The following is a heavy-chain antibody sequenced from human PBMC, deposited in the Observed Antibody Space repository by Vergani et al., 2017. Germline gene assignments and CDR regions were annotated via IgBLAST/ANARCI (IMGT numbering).Heavy chain of an antibody. Sequence: QVQLQESGPGLVKPSQTLSLTCTVSGGSISSGGYYWSWIRQHPGKGLEWIGYIYYSGSTYYNPSLKSRVTISVDTSKNQFSLKLSSVTAADTAVYYCARRQILTGYYSKDWFDPWGQGTLVTVSS. J-gene: IGHJ5*02. CDR2: IYYSGST. CDR1: GGSISSGGYY. CDR3: ARRQILTGYYSKDWFDP. V-gene: IGHV4-31*03. D-gene: IGHD3-9*01.